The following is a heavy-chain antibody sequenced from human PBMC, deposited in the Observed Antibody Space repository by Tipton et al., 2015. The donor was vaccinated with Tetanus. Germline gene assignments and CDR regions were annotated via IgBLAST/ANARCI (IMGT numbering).Heavy chain of an antibody. CDR3: ARRGEARANWFDS. J-gene: IGHJ5*01. Sequence: SLRLSCVGSGFRFSGYYMTWIRQSPGKGLEWISYISYSSTSIYYADSVKGRFAVSRDNAKNSLYLQMNILRDDDTAVYYCARRGEARANWFDSWGQGTLVTVSS. V-gene: IGHV3-11*04. CDR2: ISYSSTSI. CDR1: GFRFSGYY.